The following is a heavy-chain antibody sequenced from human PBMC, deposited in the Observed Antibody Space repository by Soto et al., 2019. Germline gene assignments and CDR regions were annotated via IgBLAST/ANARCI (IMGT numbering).Heavy chain of an antibody. D-gene: IGHD6-13*01. J-gene: IGHJ6*02. V-gene: IGHV3-48*04. CDR1: GFTFSSYS. CDR2: ISSSSSTI. CDR3: ARGPKGYSSSWYYYYYCMDV. Sequence: GGSLRLSCAASGFTFSSYSMNWVRQAPGKGLEWVSYISSSSSTIYYADSVKGRFTISRDNAKNSLYLQMNSLRAEDTAVYYCARGPKGYSSSWYYYYYCMDVWGQGTTVTVSS.